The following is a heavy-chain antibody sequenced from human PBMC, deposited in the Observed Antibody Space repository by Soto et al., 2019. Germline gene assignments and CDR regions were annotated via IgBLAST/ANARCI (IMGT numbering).Heavy chain of an antibody. CDR1: GFTFSSYG. D-gene: IGHD4-17*01. Sequence: QVQLVESGGGVVQPGRSLRLSCAASGFTFSSYGMHWVRQAPGKGLEWVAIISYDGSEKYYADSVKGRFTISRDNSKNKMYLQMSSRRTKDTDVYYRAKGAVTSSLYYFDYWGQGTLVTVSS. V-gene: IGHV3-30*18. J-gene: IGHJ4*02. CDR2: ISYDGSEK. CDR3: AKGAVTSSLYYFDY.